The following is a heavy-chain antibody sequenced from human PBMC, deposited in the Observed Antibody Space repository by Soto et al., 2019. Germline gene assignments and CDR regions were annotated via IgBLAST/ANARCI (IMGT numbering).Heavy chain of an antibody. CDR1: GGSISSYY. CDR2: IYYSGST. J-gene: IGHJ3*02. V-gene: IGHV4-59*01. Sequence: LSLTCTVSGGSISSYYWSWIRQPPGKGLEWIGYIYYSGSTNYNPSLKSRVTISVDTSKNQFSLKLSSVTAADTAVYYCARVQTRLKSFDIWGQGAMVTVSS. CDR3: ARVQTRLKSFDI.